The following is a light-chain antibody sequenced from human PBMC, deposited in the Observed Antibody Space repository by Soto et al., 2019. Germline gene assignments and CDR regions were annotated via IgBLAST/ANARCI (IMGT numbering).Light chain of an antibody. CDR2: DAS. J-gene: IGKJ1*01. Sequence: DIQMTQSPSTLSASVGDKDTIACRASQIIGRWLAWYQQKPGKAPRLLIYDASNLESGVPSRFSGSGSETEFTLTISSLQPDDFATYYCQYYGTFGQGTKVEIK. CDR1: QIIGRW. V-gene: IGKV1-5*01. CDR3: QYYGT.